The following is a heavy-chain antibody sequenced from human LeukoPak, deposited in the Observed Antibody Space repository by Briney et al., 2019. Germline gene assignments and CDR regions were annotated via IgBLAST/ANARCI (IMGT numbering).Heavy chain of an antibody. V-gene: IGHV3-9*01. J-gene: IGHJ4*02. CDR3: AKDRFFYDSGSKAN. CDR2: ISWNSGII. CDR1: GFPFDDYG. Sequence: GRSLRLSCVASGFPFDDYGMFWVRQSPGKGLEWVSSISWNSGIIDYADSVKGRFTISRDNAKNSLYLQMNSLRVEDTAFYYCAKDRFFYDSGSKANWGQGTLVTVSS. D-gene: IGHD3-22*01.